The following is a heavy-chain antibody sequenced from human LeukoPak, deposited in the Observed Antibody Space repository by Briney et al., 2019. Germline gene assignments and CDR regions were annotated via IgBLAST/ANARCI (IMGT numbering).Heavy chain of an antibody. D-gene: IGHD6-19*01. Sequence: PGESLKISCKGSGYSFINYWIGWVRQMPGKGLEWMGIIYPGDSDTNYSPSFQGHVTISTDKSINTAYLQWSSLKASDTAMYYCARPRYSSGWYFDFWGQGTLVTVSS. CDR3: ARPRYSSGWYFDF. CDR1: GYSFINYW. J-gene: IGHJ4*02. V-gene: IGHV5-51*01. CDR2: IYPGDSDT.